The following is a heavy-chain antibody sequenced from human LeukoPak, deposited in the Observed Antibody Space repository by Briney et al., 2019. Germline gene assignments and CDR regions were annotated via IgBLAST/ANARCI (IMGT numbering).Heavy chain of an antibody. CDR3: ARDLDRDGSTHFDY. Sequence: GGSLRLSCAASGFTFSSYWVHWVRQAPGKGLVWVSHINTDGSTTNYADSVKGRFSVSRDNAKNTLYLQMNSLRAEDTAVYYCARDLDRDGSTHFDYWGQGTLVTVSS. CDR2: INTDGSTT. D-gene: IGHD1-1*01. J-gene: IGHJ4*02. V-gene: IGHV3-74*01. CDR1: GFTFSSYW.